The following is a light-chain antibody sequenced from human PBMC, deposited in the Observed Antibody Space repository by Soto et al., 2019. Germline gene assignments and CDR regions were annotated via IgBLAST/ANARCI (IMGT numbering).Light chain of an antibody. J-gene: IGLJ3*02. Sequence: QSVLTQQPSASGTPGQRVTISCSGSSSNIGSNYVYWYQQLPGTAPKLLIYRNNQRPSGVPDRFSGSKSGTSASLAISGLRSEDEADYYCAAWDDSHWVFGGGTKLTVL. CDR3: AAWDDSHWV. V-gene: IGLV1-47*01. CDR1: SSNIGSNY. CDR2: RNN.